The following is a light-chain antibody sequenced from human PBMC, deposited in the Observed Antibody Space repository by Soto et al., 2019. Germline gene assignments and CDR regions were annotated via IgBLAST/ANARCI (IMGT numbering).Light chain of an antibody. Sequence: DIQMTQSPSTLSASVGDRVTITCRASQSISSWLAWYQQKPGKAPKLLIYDASSLESGVPSRFSGSGSGTEFTLTISSLQPDDFATYDCQQYKSYPLTFGRGTKVEIK. CDR2: DAS. CDR1: QSISSW. V-gene: IGKV1-5*01. J-gene: IGKJ1*01. CDR3: QQYKSYPLT.